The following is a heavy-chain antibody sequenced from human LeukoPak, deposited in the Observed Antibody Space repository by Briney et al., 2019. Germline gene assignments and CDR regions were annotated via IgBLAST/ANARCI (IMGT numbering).Heavy chain of an antibody. CDR3: ARLSSSWFSPDY. D-gene: IGHD6-13*01. V-gene: IGHV5-51*01. Sequence: GESLQISCKGSGYDFTNYWIGWVRQMPGEGLEWMGIIYAGDSDTRYSPSFQGQVTISVDKSISTAYLQWDSLKASDTAMYYCARLSSSWFSPDYWGQGTLVTVSS. CDR1: GYDFTNYW. CDR2: IYAGDSDT. J-gene: IGHJ4*02.